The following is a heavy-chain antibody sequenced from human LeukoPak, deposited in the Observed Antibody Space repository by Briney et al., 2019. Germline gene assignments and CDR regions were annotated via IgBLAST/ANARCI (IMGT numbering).Heavy chain of an antibody. CDR3: ARGRTTPVYNWFDP. Sequence: SETLSLTCAVSGYSISSGYYWGWIRQPPGKGLGGIGSIYHSGGTYYNPSLKSRVTIPVDTSKNQFSLKLSSVTAADTAVYYCARGRTTPVYNWFDPWGQGTLVTVSS. CDR2: IYHSGGT. D-gene: IGHD2-2*01. V-gene: IGHV4-38-2*01. CDR1: GYSISSGYY. J-gene: IGHJ5*02.